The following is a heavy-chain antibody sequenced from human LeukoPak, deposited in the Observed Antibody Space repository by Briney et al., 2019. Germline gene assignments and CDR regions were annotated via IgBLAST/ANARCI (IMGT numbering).Heavy chain of an antibody. CDR1: GFTVSSNY. D-gene: IGHD6-19*01. CDR3: ARGPSSSGWYFLGDRYYYYYYYMDV. CDR2: IRYDGSNK. J-gene: IGHJ6*03. Sequence: GGSLRLSCAASGFTVSSNYMSWVRQAPGQGLEWVAFIRYDGSNKYYADSVKGRFTISRDNAKNSLYLQMNSLRAEDTALYYCARGPSSSGWYFLGDRYYYYYYYMDVWGKGTTVTVSS. V-gene: IGHV3-30*02.